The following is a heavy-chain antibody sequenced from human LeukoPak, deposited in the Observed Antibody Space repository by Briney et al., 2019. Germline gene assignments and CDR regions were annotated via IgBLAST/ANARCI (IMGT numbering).Heavy chain of an antibody. CDR2: IYNGRNT. Sequence: SETLSLTCSASGASTSDKYWSWIRQSPGRTLEWIGHIYNGRNTKYNPSLTSRVTISVDTSKNHFSLSLTSVTAADTAMYYCAQTTGWPGFDFWGPGALVTVSS. D-gene: IGHD6-19*01. CDR3: AQTTGWPGFDF. J-gene: IGHJ4*02. CDR1: GASTSDKY. V-gene: IGHV4-59*08.